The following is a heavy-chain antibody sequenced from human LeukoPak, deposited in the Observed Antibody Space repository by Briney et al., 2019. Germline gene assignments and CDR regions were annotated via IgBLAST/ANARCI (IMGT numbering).Heavy chain of an antibody. J-gene: IGHJ4*02. CDR1: GFAFSSYG. D-gene: IGHD3-9*01. Sequence: GGSLRLSCAASGFAFSSYGMHWVRQAPGKGLEWVAFIRNAASNAYYADSVKGRFTISRDNSKNTLYLQMNSLRAEDTAVYYCAKVFPDYDILTGPGDYWGQGTLVTVSS. CDR3: AKVFPDYDILTGPGDY. V-gene: IGHV3-30*02. CDR2: IRNAASNA.